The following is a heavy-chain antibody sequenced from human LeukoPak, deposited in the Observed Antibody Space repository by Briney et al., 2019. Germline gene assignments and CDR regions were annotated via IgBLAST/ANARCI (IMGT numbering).Heavy chain of an antibody. J-gene: IGHJ4*02. CDR3: ASLAHFDGSTYYPDF. V-gene: IGHV1-2*02. D-gene: IGHD3-22*01. CDR1: GYTFTDYY. Sequence: GALVKVSCKASGYTFTDYYLHWLRQAPGQGLEWMGWMHPNSGGTNYAQNFQGRVTMTRDTSITTAYMELSRLTSDDTAVYYCASLAHFDGSTYYPDFWGQGTLVTVSS. CDR2: MHPNSGGT.